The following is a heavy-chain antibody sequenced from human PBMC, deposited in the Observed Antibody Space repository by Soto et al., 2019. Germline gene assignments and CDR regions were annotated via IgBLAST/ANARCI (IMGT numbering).Heavy chain of an antibody. J-gene: IGHJ4*02. V-gene: IGHV3-48*03. CDR1: GFTFSTYE. D-gene: IGHD3-10*02. CDR3: VRATGRGGMLFGY. CDR2: ISSSGGTI. Sequence: EVQLVESGGGLVQPGGSLRLSCAASGFTFSTYEMNWVRRAPGKGLEWVSYISSSGGTINNADSVRGRVSISRDNAKNSLFLQMNSLRAEDTAVYYCVRATGRGGMLFGYWGQGTLVTVSS.